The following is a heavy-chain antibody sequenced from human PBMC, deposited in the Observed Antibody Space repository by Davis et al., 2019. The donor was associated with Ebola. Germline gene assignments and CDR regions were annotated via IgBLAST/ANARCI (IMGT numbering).Heavy chain of an antibody. CDR3: ARTIFYDFWSGYYTRGYYFDY. CDR1: GGTFSSYA. J-gene: IGHJ4*02. V-gene: IGHV1-46*01. Sequence: AASVKVSCKASGGTFSSYAISWVRQAPGQGLEWMGIINPSGGSTSYAQKFQGRVTMTRDTSTSTVYMELSSLRSEDTAVYYCARTIFYDFWSGYYTRGYYFDYWGQGTLVTVSS. D-gene: IGHD3-3*01. CDR2: INPSGGST.